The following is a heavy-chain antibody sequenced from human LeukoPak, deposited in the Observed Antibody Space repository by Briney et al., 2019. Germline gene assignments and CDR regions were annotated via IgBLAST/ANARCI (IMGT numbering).Heavy chain of an antibody. CDR3: ARWGTYASTSNWFDP. J-gene: IGHJ5*02. D-gene: IGHD2-2*01. CDR1: GGSFSNYY. V-gene: IGHV4-59*01. CDR2: IYYTGST. Sequence: PSETLSLTCTVSGGSFSNYYWSWIRQPPGEGLEWIGYIYYTGSTNYNPSLKSRVTISVDTSKNQFSLKLSSVTAADTAVYYCARWGTYASTSNWFDPWGQGTLVTVSS.